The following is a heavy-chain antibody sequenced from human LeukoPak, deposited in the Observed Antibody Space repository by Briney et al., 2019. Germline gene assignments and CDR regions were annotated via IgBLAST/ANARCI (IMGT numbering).Heavy chain of an antibody. J-gene: IGHJ4*02. CDR3: ASGLNGDYVSY. CDR1: GYTFTGYY. D-gene: IGHD4-17*01. Sequence: ASAKVSCKASGYTFTGYYMHWVRQAPGQGLEWMGWINPNNGGTNYAQKFQGRVTMTRDTSISTAYMELSRLRSDDTAVYYCASGLNGDYVSYWGQGTLVTVSS. V-gene: IGHV1-2*02. CDR2: INPNNGGT.